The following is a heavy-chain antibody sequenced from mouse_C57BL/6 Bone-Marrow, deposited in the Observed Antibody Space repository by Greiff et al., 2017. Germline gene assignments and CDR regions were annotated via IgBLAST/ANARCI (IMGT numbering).Heavy chain of an antibody. J-gene: IGHJ2*01. Sequence: VQVVASGPELVKPGASVKLSCKASGYAFRRSWMNWVKQRPGKGLEWIGRIYPGDGDTNYNGKFKGKATLTADKSSSTAYMQLSSLTSEDSAFYFSASSLGYYGDWGQGTTLTVSS. V-gene: IGHV1-82*01. D-gene: IGHD1-2*01. CDR1: GYAFRRSW. CDR3: ASSLGYYGD. CDR2: IYPGDGDT.